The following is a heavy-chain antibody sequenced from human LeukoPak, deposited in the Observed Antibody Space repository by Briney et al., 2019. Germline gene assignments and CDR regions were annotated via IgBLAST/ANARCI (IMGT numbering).Heavy chain of an antibody. CDR1: GLTFSTYA. J-gene: IGHJ4*02. D-gene: IGHD5-18*01. V-gene: IGHV3-30*07. CDR3: AKDIRSGYSYGEYYFDY. CDR2: TSHDGSKK. Sequence: QPGGSLRLSCSASGLTFSTYAMHWLRQAPGKGLEWVAVTSHDGSKKNYADSVKGRFTISRDNSKNTLFLQMNSLRAEDTAVYYCAKDIRSGYSYGEYYFDYWGQGTLVTVSS.